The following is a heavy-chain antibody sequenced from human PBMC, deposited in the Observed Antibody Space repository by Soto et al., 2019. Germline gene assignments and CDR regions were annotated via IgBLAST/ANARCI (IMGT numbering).Heavy chain of an antibody. CDR2: IYYSGST. CDR3: ARGMGNYDY. J-gene: IGHJ4*02. CDR1: GGSISSYY. V-gene: IGHV4-59*01. D-gene: IGHD1-26*01. Sequence: SETLSLTCTVSGGSISSYYWSWIRQPPGKGLEWIGYIYYSGSTNYNPSLKSRVTISVDTSKNQFSLKLSSVTAADTAVYYCARGMGNYDYWGQGTLVTVSS.